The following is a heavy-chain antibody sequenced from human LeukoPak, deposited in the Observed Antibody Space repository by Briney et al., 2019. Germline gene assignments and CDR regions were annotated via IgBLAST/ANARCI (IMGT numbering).Heavy chain of an antibody. Sequence: GGSLRLSCAASGFTFSGYGFHWVRQAPGKGLECVAHINPDGRDTYYVDSVKGRFTISRDNAQNSMYLQMNSLRVEDTAVYYCTSWGDTTAEYFQRWGQGTLVTVSS. CDR3: TSWGDTTAEYFQR. CDR2: INPDGRDT. CDR1: GFTFSGYG. D-gene: IGHD2-21*02. V-gene: IGHV3-7*01. J-gene: IGHJ1*01.